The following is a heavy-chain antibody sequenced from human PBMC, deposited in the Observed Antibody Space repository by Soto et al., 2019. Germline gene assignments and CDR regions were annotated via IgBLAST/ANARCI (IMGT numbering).Heavy chain of an antibody. CDR1: GYTFTNYG. D-gene: IGHD3-3*01. Sequence: ASVKVSCKASGYTFTNYGITWVRQAPGQGLEWMGWISAYNGDTHYTQRLQGRVTMTTDTSTDTAYMELRSLRSEDTAVYYCAFYESDALGWFDPWGQGTLVTVSS. CDR2: ISAYNGDT. CDR3: AFYESDALGWFDP. J-gene: IGHJ5*02. V-gene: IGHV1-18*01.